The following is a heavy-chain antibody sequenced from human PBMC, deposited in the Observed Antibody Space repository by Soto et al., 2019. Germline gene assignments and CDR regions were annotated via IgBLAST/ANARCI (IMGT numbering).Heavy chain of an antibody. D-gene: IGHD2-15*01. Sequence: HPGGSLRLSCAASGFTFSSYSMNWVRQAPGKGLEWVSYISSSSSTIYYADSVKGRFTISRDNAKNSLYLQMNSLRDEDTAVYYCARERAWEDIVVVVAAHPDYYYGMDVWGQGTTVTVSS. CDR1: GFTFSSYS. CDR3: ARERAWEDIVVVVAAHPDYYYGMDV. J-gene: IGHJ6*02. CDR2: ISSSSSTI. V-gene: IGHV3-48*02.